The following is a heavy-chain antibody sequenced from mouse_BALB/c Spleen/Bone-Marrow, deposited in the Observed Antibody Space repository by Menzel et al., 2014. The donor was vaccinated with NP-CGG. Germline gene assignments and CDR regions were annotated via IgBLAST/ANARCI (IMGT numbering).Heavy chain of an antibody. CDR1: GYAFSSSW. V-gene: IGHV1-82*01. J-gene: IGHJ4*01. D-gene: IGHD2-3*01. CDR3: ARSDGYHAMDY. Sequence: QVQLQQSGPELVKPGASVKTSCKASGYAFSSSWMNWVKQRPGQGLEWIGRIFPGDGDTYYNGKFKGKATLTADKSSSTAYMQLSSLTSVDSAVYFCARSDGYHAMDYWGQGTSVTVSS. CDR2: IFPGDGDT.